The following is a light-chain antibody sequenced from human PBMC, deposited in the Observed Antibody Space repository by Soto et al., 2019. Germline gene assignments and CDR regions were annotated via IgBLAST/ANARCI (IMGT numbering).Light chain of an antibody. CDR3: CSYAGSSTWV. CDR2: EGN. Sequence: QSVLTQPASVSGSPGQSITISCTGTSSDVGSYNLVSWYQQHPGKAPKLMIYEGNERPSGVSNRFSGSKSGNTASLTISGLQAEYEADYYCCSYAGSSTWVFGGGTKLTVL. J-gene: IGLJ3*02. V-gene: IGLV2-23*01. CDR1: SSDVGSYNL.